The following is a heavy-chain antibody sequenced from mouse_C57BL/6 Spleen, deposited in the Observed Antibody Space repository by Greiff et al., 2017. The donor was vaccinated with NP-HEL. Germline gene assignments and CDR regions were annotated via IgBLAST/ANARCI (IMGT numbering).Heavy chain of an antibody. J-gene: IGHJ2*01. D-gene: IGHD3-2*02. CDR2: IDPEDGET. V-gene: IGHV14-2*01. Sequence: VQLQQSGAELVKPGASVKLSCTASGFNIKDYYMHWVKQRTEQGLEWIGRIDPEDGETQYAPKFQGKATITADNSSTTAYLPLSSLTSEDAAVCDSAADSSGLYYGDWGQGATLTVSS. CDR3: AADSSGLYYGD. CDR1: GFNIKDYY.